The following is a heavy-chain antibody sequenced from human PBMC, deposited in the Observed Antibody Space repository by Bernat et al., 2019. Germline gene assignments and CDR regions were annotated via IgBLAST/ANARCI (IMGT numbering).Heavy chain of an antibody. CDR1: GFTFSSYG. J-gene: IGHJ4*02. Sequence: QVQLVESGGGVVQPWGSLRLSCAASGFTFSSYGMHWVRQAPGKGLEWVAFIRYDGSNKYYADSVKGRFTISRDNSKNTLYLQMNSLRAEDTAVYYCAKCQAERWLQLPTGAWGQGTLVTVSS. CDR3: AKCQAERWLQLPTGA. D-gene: IGHD5-24*01. V-gene: IGHV3-30*02. CDR2: IRYDGSNK.